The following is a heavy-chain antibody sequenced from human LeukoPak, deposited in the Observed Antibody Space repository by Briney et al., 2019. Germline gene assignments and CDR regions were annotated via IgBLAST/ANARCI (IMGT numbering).Heavy chain of an antibody. CDR1: GGSFSGYY. Sequence: SETLSLTCAVYGGSFSGYYWSWIRQPPGKGLEWIGEINHSGSTNYNPSLKSRVTISVDTSKNQFSLKLSSVTAADTAVYYCARVRPTVTFYNWFDPWGQGTLVTVCS. CDR2: INHSGST. J-gene: IGHJ5*02. D-gene: IGHD4-17*01. CDR3: ARVRPTVTFYNWFDP. V-gene: IGHV4-34*01.